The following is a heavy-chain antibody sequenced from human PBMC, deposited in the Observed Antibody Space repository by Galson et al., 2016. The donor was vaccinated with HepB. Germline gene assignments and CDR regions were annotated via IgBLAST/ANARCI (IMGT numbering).Heavy chain of an antibody. D-gene: IGHD3-10*01. CDR3: ARMNYYGSGSPIDH. J-gene: IGHJ4*02. CDR1: GFTFSTSV. Sequence: SMRLSCAASGFTFSTSVLHWVRQAPGEGLVWVSRINRDGSTTNYVDSVKGRFTISRDNAENTLYLQMDSLRVDDTAVYYCARMNYYGSGSPIDHWGQGSLVTVSS. V-gene: IGHV3-74*01. CDR2: INRDGSTT.